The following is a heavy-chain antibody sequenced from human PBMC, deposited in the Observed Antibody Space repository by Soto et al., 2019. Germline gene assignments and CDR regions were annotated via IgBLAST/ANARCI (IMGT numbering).Heavy chain of an antibody. D-gene: IGHD3-3*01. Sequence: QAQLVQSGAEVRKPGSSVKVSCKASGYTFTTYDINWLRQAPGQELEWLGWMDPNSGSTGYAQNCQGRITMTRNISRNTAHRELRSLQSEDAAVDYCARERKFDFWRKGLDVWGQGTTVTVSS. CDR2: MDPNSGST. CDR1: GYTFTTYD. CDR3: ARERKFDFWRKGLDV. J-gene: IGHJ6*02. V-gene: IGHV1-8*01.